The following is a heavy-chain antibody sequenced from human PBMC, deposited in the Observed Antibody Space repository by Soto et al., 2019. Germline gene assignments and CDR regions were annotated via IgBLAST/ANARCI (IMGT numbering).Heavy chain of an antibody. Sequence: GGSLRLSCAASGFTFSSYWMSWVRQAPGKGLEWVANIKQDGSGKYYVDSVKGRFTISRDNAKNSLYLQMNSLRAEDTAVYYCAREIGGAYYDFWSGYQNYMDVWGKGTTVTVSS. CDR3: AREIGGAYYDFWSGYQNYMDV. J-gene: IGHJ6*03. D-gene: IGHD3-3*01. CDR1: GFTFSSYW. CDR2: IKQDGSGK. V-gene: IGHV3-7*01.